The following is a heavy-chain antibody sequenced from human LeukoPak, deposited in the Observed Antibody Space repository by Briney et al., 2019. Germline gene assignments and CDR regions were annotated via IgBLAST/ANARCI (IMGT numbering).Heavy chain of an antibody. CDR1: GFTFSSYE. D-gene: IGHD3-16*02. CDR2: ISSSGSTI. Sequence: GESLRLSCAASGFTFSSYEMNWVRQAPGKGLEWVSYISSSGSTIYYADSVKGRFTISRDNAKNSLYLQMNSLRAEDTAVYYCARNGYDYDYVWGSYRYSPFDYWGQGTLVTVSS. CDR3: ARNGYDYDYVWGSYRYSPFDY. V-gene: IGHV3-48*03. J-gene: IGHJ4*02.